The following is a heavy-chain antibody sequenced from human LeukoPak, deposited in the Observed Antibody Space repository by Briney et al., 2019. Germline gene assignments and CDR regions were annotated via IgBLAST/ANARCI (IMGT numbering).Heavy chain of an antibody. J-gene: IGHJ5*02. D-gene: IGHD4-11*01. CDR1: GYTFTSYG. CDR3: ARDTTWGYNDYTTPYNWFDP. Sequence: ASVKVSCKASGYTFTSYGISWVRQAPGQGLEWMGWISAYNGNTNYAQKLQGRVTMTTDTSTSTAYMELRSLRSDDTAVYYCARDTTWGYNDYTTPYNWFDPWGQGTLVTVS. CDR2: ISAYNGNT. V-gene: IGHV1-18*01.